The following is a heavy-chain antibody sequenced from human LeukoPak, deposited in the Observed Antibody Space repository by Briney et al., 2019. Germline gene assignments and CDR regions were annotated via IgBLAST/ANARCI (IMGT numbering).Heavy chain of an antibody. D-gene: IGHD2-15*01. Sequence: SETLSLTCTVSGGSISSYYWSWIRQPPGKGLEWIGYIYYSGSTNYNPSLKSRVTISVDTSKNQFSLKLSSVTAVDTAVYYCARVGGIVDYWGQGTLVTVSS. V-gene: IGHV4-59*01. CDR1: GGSISSYY. CDR2: IYYSGST. J-gene: IGHJ4*02. CDR3: ARVGGIVDY.